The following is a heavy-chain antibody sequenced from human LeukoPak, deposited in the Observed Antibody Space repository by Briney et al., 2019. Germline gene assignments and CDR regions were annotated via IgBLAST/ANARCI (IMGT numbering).Heavy chain of an antibody. CDR3: ARGRDGYNLFGAFDY. Sequence: PSETLSLTCTVSGGSISSSSYYWGWIRQPPGKGLEWIGSIYYSGSTYYNPSLKSRVTISVDTSKNQFSLKLSSVTAADTAVYYCARGRDGYNLFGAFDYWGQGTLVTVSS. CDR2: IYYSGST. CDR1: GGSISSSSYY. D-gene: IGHD5-24*01. V-gene: IGHV4-39*07. J-gene: IGHJ4*02.